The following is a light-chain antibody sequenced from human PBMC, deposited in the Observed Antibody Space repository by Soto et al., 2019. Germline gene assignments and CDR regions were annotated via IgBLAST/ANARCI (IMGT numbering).Light chain of an antibody. J-gene: IGLJ3*02. V-gene: IGLV1-47*01. CDR2: RND. Sequence: QSVLTQPPSTSETPGQRTTVSCSGSSSNVGRHYVNWYRHVPGTAPKLLIYRNDQRPSGVPDRFSASKSGTSASLAISGLRAEDEADYFCAAWDDTLSAWVFGGGTKLTVL. CDR3: AAWDDTLSAWV. CDR1: SSNVGRHY.